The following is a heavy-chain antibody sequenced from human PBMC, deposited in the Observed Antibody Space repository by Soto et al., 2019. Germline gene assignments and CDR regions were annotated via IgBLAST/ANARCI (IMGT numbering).Heavy chain of an antibody. J-gene: IGHJ6*02. CDR2: ISYDGSKK. Sequence: PVGSLRLSCAASGFTFSSYGMHWVRHAPGKGLEWVSVISYDGSKKYYADSVKGRFTISRDNSKNTLYLQMSSLRAEDTAVYYCVKDGSSGWPYYYGMDVWGQGTTVTVSS. D-gene: IGHD6-19*01. CDR3: VKDGSSGWPYYYGMDV. V-gene: IGHV3-30*18. CDR1: GFTFSSYG.